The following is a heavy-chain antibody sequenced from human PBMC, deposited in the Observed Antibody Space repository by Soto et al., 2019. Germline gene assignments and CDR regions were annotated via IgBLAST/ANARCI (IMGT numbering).Heavy chain of an antibody. D-gene: IGHD3-10*01. CDR1: GFTFSSYG. Sequence: PGGSLRLSCAASGFTFSSYGMHWVRQAPGKGLEWVAVISYDGSNKYYADSVKGRFTISRDNSKNTLYLQMNSLRAEDTAVYYCAKLDERSYGSGSSAYYYYYYGMDVWGQGTTVTVSS. J-gene: IGHJ6*02. CDR2: ISYDGSNK. CDR3: AKLDERSYGSGSSAYYYYYYGMDV. V-gene: IGHV3-30*18.